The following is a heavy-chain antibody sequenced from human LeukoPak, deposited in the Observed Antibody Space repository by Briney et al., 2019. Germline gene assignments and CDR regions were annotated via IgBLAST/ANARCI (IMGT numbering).Heavy chain of an antibody. J-gene: IGHJ5*02. CDR3: AKDSGYSSSSFGGWFDP. V-gene: IGHV3-23*01. D-gene: IGHD6-6*01. Sequence: ETLSLTCTVSGGSISSSSYYWGWIRQPPGKGLEWVSAISGSGGSTYYADSVKGRFTISRDNSKNTLYLQMNSRRAEDTAVYYCAKDSGYSSSSFGGWFDPWGQGTLVTVSS. CDR2: ISGSGGST. CDR1: GGSISSSSYY.